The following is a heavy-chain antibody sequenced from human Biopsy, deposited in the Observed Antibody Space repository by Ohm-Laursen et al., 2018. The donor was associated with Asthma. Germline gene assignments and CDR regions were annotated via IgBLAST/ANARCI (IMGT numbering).Heavy chain of an antibody. Sequence: SLRLSCAASGFDFSGYTMNWVRQAPGKGLEWVSSISGLSRYKYYSDSLRGRVTISRDNAKNSLYLQMQSLRPEDTAFYYCAKSADYYDSTDYLDFWGRGTRVTVSS. J-gene: IGHJ4*01. D-gene: IGHD3-22*01. CDR2: ISGLSRYK. CDR3: AKSADYYDSTDYLDF. CDR1: GFDFSGYT. V-gene: IGHV3-21*04.